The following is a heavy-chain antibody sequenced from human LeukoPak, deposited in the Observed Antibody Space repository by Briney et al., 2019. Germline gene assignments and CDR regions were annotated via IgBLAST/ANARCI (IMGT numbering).Heavy chain of an antibody. CDR3: ARGSSGYSGYGLGYYYYMDV. Sequence: ASVKVSCKASGYTFTSYAMHWVRQAPGQRLEWMGWINAGNGNTKYSQEFQGRVTITRDTSASTAYMELSSLRSEDMAVYYCARGSSGYSGYGLGYYYYMDVWGEGTTVTVSS. V-gene: IGHV1-3*03. CDR2: INAGNGNT. D-gene: IGHD5-12*01. J-gene: IGHJ6*03. CDR1: GYTFTSYA.